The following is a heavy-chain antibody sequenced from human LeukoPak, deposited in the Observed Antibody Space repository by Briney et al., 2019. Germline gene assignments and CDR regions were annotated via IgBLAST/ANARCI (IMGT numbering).Heavy chain of an antibody. V-gene: IGHV1-18*01. D-gene: IGHD6-13*01. CDR1: GYTFTSYG. CDR3: ARLAEHIAPFDP. Sequence: ASVKVSCKASGYTFTSYGISWVRQAPVQGLEWMGWISAYNGNTNYAQKLQGRVTMTTGTSTSTAYMELRSLRSDDTAVYYCARLAEHIAPFDPWGQGTLVTVSS. J-gene: IGHJ5*02. CDR2: ISAYNGNT.